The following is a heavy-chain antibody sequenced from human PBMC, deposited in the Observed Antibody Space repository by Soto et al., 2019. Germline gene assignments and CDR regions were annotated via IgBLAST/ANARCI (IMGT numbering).Heavy chain of an antibody. D-gene: IGHD2-2*01. V-gene: IGHV1-69*06. CDR3: ARDPRFIGGRSSAFDI. CDR1: GGTFSSYA. J-gene: IGHJ3*02. Sequence: SVKVSCKASGGTFSSYAISWVRQAPGQGPEWMGGIIPIFGTANYAQKFQGRVTITADKSTSTAYMELSSLRSEDTAVYYCARDPRFIGGRSSAFDIWGQGPMVTVSS. CDR2: IIPIFGTA.